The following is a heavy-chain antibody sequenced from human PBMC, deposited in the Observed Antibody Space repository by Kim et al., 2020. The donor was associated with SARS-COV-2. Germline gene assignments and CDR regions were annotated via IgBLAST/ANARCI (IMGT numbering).Heavy chain of an antibody. Sequence: GGSLRLSCAASGFNFSSYAMSWVRQDPGKGLEWVSAISGSGGSTYYADSVTDRFTISRDNSKNTLYLQMNSLRAEDTAVYYCAKDTEIYDILTGYFDYWGQRTLVTVSS. V-gene: IGHV3-23*01. CDR1: GFNFSSYA. J-gene: IGHJ4*02. CDR3: AKDTEIYDILTGYFDY. CDR2: ISGSGGST. D-gene: IGHD3-9*01.